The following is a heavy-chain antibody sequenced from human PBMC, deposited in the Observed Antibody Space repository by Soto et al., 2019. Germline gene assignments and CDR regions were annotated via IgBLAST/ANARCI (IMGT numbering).Heavy chain of an antibody. V-gene: IGHV1-2*02. Sequence: QAQLVQSGAEVKKPGASVKVSCKASGYTFTDDYIHWIRQAPGQGLEWMGFINPNDGVAKYAQKFQGRINMTRDTSISTAYMELSGTMSDDTAVYYCAAGRRWLGEIYYLDPWGQGTLVTVS. CDR2: INPNDGVA. CDR3: AAGRRWLGEIYYLDP. J-gene: IGHJ5*02. CDR1: GYTFTDDY. D-gene: IGHD3-10*01.